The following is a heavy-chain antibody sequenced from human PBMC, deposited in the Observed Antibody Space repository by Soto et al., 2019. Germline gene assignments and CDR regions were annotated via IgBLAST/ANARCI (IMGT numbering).Heavy chain of an antibody. CDR1: GDSVSSNSAA. CDR3: ARGIAARRGAHFDY. V-gene: IGHV6-1*01. J-gene: IGHJ4*02. CDR2: TYYRSKWYN. D-gene: IGHD6-6*01. Sequence: SQTLSLTCAISGDSVSSNSAAWNWIRQSPSGGLEWLGRTYYRSKWYNDYAVSVKSRITINPDTSKNQFSLQLNSVTPEDTAVYYCARGIAARRGAHFDYWGQGTLVTVSS.